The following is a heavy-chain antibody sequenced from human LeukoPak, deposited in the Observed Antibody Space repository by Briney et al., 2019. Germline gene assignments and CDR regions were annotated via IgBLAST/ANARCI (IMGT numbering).Heavy chain of an antibody. J-gene: IGHJ4*02. CDR2: IYYSGST. Sequence: SQTLSLTCTVSGGSISSGGYYWSWIRQHPGKGLEWIGYIYYSGSTYYNPSLKSRVTISVDTSKNQFSLKLSSVTAADTAVYYCARSTYYYDSNGYYQTYYFDYWGQGTLVTVSS. D-gene: IGHD3-22*01. CDR3: ARSTYYYDSNGYYQTYYFDY. CDR1: GGSISSGGYY. V-gene: IGHV4-31*03.